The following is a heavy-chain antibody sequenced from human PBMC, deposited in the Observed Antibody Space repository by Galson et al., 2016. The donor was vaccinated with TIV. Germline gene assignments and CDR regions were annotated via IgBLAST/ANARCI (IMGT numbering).Heavy chain of an antibody. V-gene: IGHV1-2*02. CDR2: INPNSGGT. CDR1: GYTFTSYH. D-gene: IGHD4-23*01. CDR3: ARADTVVGDWYFDL. Sequence: SVKVSCKASGYTFTSYHVHWVRQAPGQGLEWMGSINPNSGGTNYAQSFQGRVTITRDTSISPASMELSMLRSDDTATYYCARADTVVGDWYFDLWGRGTLVPVSS. J-gene: IGHJ2*01.